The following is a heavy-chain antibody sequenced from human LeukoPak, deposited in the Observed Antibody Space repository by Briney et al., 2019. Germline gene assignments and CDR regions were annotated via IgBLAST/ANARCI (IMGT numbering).Heavy chain of an antibody. CDR3: ARLGIAARPGFIAAAN. J-gene: IGHJ4*02. CDR2: INHSGST. Sequence: PSETLSLTRAVYGGSFSGYYWSWIRQPPGKGLEWIGEINHSGSTNYNPSLKSRVTISVDTSKNQFSLKLSSVTAADTAVYYCARLGIAARPGFIAAANWGQGTLVTVSS. D-gene: IGHD6-6*01. V-gene: IGHV4-34*01. CDR1: GGSFSGYY.